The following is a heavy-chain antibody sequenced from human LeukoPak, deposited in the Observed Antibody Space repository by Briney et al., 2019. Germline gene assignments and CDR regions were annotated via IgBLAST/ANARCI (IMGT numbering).Heavy chain of an antibody. V-gene: IGHV4-34*01. Sequence: SETLSLTCAVYGGSFTGHYWSWIRQPPGKGLEWIGEINHSGSTNYNPSLKSRVTISVDTSKNQFSLKLSSVTAADTAVYYCARRWGSSWPLDYWGQGTLVTVSS. D-gene: IGHD6-13*01. CDR1: GGSFTGHY. CDR3: ARRWGSSWPLDY. J-gene: IGHJ4*02. CDR2: INHSGST.